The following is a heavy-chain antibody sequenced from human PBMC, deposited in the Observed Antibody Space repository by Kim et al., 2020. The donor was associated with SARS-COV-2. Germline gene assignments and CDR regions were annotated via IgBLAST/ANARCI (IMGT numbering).Heavy chain of an antibody. J-gene: IGHJ4*02. V-gene: IGHV5-51*01. Sequence: SPSLHGQVTISADKSISTAYLQWSSLEASDTAMYYCARQLAMVRGVTDYWGQGTLVTVSS. D-gene: IGHD3-10*01. CDR3: ARQLAMVRGVTDY.